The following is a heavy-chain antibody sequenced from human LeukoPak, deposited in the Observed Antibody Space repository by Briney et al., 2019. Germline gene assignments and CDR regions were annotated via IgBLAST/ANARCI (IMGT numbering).Heavy chain of an antibody. D-gene: IGHD6-19*01. Sequence: PGGSLRLSCAASGFTFSSYSMNWVRQAPGKGLEWVSYISSSSSTIYYADSVKGRFTISRDNAKNSLYLQMNSLRAEDTAVYYCARGESSYGSGKYYYYYYYMDVWGKGTTVTVSS. CDR1: GFTFSSYS. CDR3: ARGESSYGSGKYYYYYYYMDV. CDR2: ISSSSSTI. J-gene: IGHJ6*03. V-gene: IGHV3-48*04.